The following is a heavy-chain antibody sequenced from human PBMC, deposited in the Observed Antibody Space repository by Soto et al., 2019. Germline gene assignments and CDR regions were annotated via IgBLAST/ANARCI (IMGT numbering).Heavy chain of an antibody. J-gene: IGHJ4*02. CDR2: IGHSGST. V-gene: IGHV4-34*01. CDR1: GGSFSGYF. CDR3: ARGRHFYGIDY. Sequence: SETLSLTCAVFGGSFSGYFWSWVRQPPGRGLDWIGEIGHSGSTNYNPSLKSRVTISIDTSKNQFSLKLSSVTAADTAVYYCARGRHFYGIDYWGQGALVTVSS. D-gene: IGHD3-10*01.